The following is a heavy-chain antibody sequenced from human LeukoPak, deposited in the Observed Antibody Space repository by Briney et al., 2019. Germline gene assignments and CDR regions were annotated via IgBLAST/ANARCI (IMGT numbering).Heavy chain of an antibody. CDR3: ARDGITMVRGVKFGAHNWFDP. CDR1: GFTFSSYA. CDR2: ISYDGSNK. Sequence: GGSLRLSCAASGFTFSSYAMHWVRQAPGKGLEWVAVISYDGSNKYYADSVKGRFTISRDNSKNTLYLQMNSLRAEDTAVYYCARDGITMVRGVKFGAHNWFDPWAREPWSPSPQ. V-gene: IGHV3-30*04. J-gene: IGHJ5*02. D-gene: IGHD3-10*01.